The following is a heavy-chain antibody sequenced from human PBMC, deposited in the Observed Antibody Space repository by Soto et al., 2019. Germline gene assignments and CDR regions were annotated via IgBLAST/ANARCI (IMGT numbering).Heavy chain of an antibody. CDR2: INPNSGDT. Sequence: QVQLVQSGAEVKKPGASVKVSCKASGYTFTGYYMHWVRQAPGQGLEWMGWINPNSGDTNYAQKFQGWVTMTRDTSISTAYMELSRLRSDDTAVYYCARAYYDILTGYYKDAFDIWGQGTMVTVSS. CDR1: GYTFTGYY. D-gene: IGHD3-9*01. CDR3: ARAYYDILTGYYKDAFDI. J-gene: IGHJ3*02. V-gene: IGHV1-2*04.